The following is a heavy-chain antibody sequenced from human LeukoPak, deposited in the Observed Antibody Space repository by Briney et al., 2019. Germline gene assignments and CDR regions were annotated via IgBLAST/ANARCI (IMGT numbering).Heavy chain of an antibody. D-gene: IGHD4-17*01. V-gene: IGHV4-30-4*08. CDR1: GGSISSGDYY. J-gene: IGHJ6*03. CDR3: ARETAVTVFGIPYYYYMDV. Sequence: TLSLTCAVSGGSISSGDYYWSWIRQPPGKGLEWIGYIYYSGSTYYNPSLKSRVTISVDTSKNQFSLKLSSVTAADTAVYYCARETAVTVFGIPYYYYMDVWGKGTTVTVSS. CDR2: IYYSGST.